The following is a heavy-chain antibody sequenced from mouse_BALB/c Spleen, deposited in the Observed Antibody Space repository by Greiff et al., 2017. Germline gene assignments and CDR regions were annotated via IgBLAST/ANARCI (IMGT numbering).Heavy chain of an antibody. V-gene: IGHV1-63*01. CDR3: ERKEGYDGDEMDD. Sequence: QVQLQQSGAELVRPGTSVKISCKASGYAFTYYWLGCVKQSPGHGLEWIGDIYPGSGNTYYNEKFKGKATLTADKSSSTAYMQLSSLTSEDSAVYVSERKEGYDGDEMDDWGKGTTGTGAS. J-gene: IGHJ4*01. D-gene: IGHD2-14*01. CDR2: IYPGSGNT. CDR1: GYAFTYYW.